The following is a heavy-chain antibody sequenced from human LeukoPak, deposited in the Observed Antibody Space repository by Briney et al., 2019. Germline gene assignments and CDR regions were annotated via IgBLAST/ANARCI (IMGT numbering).Heavy chain of an antibody. CDR1: GGSMHSSNYY. J-gene: IGHJ4*02. D-gene: IGHD5-12*01. V-gene: IGHV4-39*07. CDR3: ARVSGYEPYYFDY. CDR2: VYHSGST. Sequence: SETLSLTCTVSGGSMHSSNYYWGWIRQPPGKGLEYIGSVYHSGSTYYNPSLKSRVTISVDRSKNQFSLKLSSVTAADTAVYYCARVSGYEPYYFDYWGQGTLVTVSS.